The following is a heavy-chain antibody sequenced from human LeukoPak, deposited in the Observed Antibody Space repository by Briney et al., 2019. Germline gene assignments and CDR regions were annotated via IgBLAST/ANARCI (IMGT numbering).Heavy chain of an antibody. V-gene: IGHV4-31*03. J-gene: IGHJ3*02. Sequence: PSETLSLTCTVSGGSISSGGYYWSWIRQHPGKGLEWIGYIYYSGSTYYNPSLKSRVTISVDTSKNQFSLKLSSVTAADTAVYYCASNSGGNSGAFDIWGQGTMVTVSS. CDR2: IYYSGST. CDR3: ASNSGGNSGAFDI. D-gene: IGHD4-23*01. CDR1: GGSISSGGYY.